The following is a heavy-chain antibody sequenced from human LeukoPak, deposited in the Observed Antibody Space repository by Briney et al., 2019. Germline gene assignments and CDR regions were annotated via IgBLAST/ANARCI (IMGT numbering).Heavy chain of an antibody. CDR1: GYTFTGYY. V-gene: IGHV1-2*02. CDR2: INPNTDGT. D-gene: IGHD5-18*01. CDR3: VRDPGNPAMVPFDY. Sequence: ASVKVSCKASGYTFTGYYMHWVRQAPGQGLEWMGWINPNTDGTNYAQKFQGRVTMTRNTSISTAYMELSRLRSDDTAVYHCVRDPGNPAMVPFDYWGQGTLVTVSS. J-gene: IGHJ4*02.